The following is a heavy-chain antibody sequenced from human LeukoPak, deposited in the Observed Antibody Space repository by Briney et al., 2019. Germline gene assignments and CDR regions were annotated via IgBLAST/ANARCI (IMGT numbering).Heavy chain of an antibody. J-gene: IGHJ4*02. D-gene: IGHD3-10*01. CDR1: GGSVSSDDYY. V-gene: IGHV4-30-4*01. Sequence: PSETLSLTCTVSGGSVSSDDYYWTWIRQPPGKGLGWIGYIDYRGTTWYNPSLQSRPTMSLDKSKNQFSLMLRSVTAADTAVYYCVRRMIRGVRPFDLWGQGTLVTVSS. CDR3: VRRMIRGVRPFDL. CDR2: IDYRGTT.